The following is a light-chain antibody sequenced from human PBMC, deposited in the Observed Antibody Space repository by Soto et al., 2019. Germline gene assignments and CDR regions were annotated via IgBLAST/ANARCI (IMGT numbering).Light chain of an antibody. Sequence: QSVLTQPPSASGSPGQSVTISCTGTSSDVGGYNYVSWYQQHPGKAPKLMIYEVSKRPSGVPDRFSGSKSGNTASLTVSGLQAEDEADYYCSSYAGSNNFPVFGVGTKVTVL. CDR1: SSDVGGYNY. CDR3: SSYAGSNNFPV. CDR2: EVS. V-gene: IGLV2-8*01. J-gene: IGLJ2*01.